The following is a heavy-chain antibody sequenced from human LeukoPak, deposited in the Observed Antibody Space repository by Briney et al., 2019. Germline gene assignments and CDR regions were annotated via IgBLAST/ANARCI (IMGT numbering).Heavy chain of an antibody. Sequence: GASVKVSCKASGYTFTGYYMHWVRQAPGQGLEWMGWINPNSGGTNYAQKFQGWVTMTRDTSISTAYMELSRLRSDDTAVYYCARFRAVAGPVGRVDWGQGTLVTVSS. CDR2: INPNSGGT. CDR3: ARFRAVAGPVGRVD. V-gene: IGHV1-2*04. J-gene: IGHJ4*02. D-gene: IGHD6-19*01. CDR1: GYTFTGYY.